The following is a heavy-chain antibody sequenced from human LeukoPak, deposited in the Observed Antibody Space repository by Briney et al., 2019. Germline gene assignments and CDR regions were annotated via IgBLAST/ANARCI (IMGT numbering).Heavy chain of an antibody. J-gene: IGHJ4*02. V-gene: IGHV3-23*01. D-gene: IGHD3-10*01. Sequence: GGSLRLSCAASAFTFSSYGMSWVRQAPGKGLEWVSDISGSGDSTNYADSVKGRFTISRDNSKNTLYLQMNSLRAEDTAVYYCAKVLKAYYFGSGSYPFDHWGQGTLVTVSS. CDR1: AFTFSSYG. CDR3: AKVLKAYYFGSGSYPFDH. CDR2: ISGSGDST.